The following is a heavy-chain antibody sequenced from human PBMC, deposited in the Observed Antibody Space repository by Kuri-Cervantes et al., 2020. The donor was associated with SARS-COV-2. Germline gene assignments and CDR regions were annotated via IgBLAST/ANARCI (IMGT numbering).Heavy chain of an antibody. CDR2: IYPGDSDT. CDR1: GYSFTSYW. V-gene: IGHV5-51*01. J-gene: IGHJ6*02. Sequence: KVSCKGSGYSFTSYWIGWVRQMPGKGLEWMGIIYPGDSDTRYSPSFQGQVTISADKSVSTASLQWSSLKASDTAMYYCAGRGGVVTAYYYYGVDIWGQGTTVTVSS. CDR3: AGRGGVVTAYYYYGVDI. D-gene: IGHD2-21*02.